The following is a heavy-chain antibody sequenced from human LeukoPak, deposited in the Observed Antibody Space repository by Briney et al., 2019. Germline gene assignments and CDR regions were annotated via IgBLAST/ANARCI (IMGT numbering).Heavy chain of an antibody. D-gene: IGHD2-15*01. CDR3: ARGAMGYCSGGSCYSRMEGYYYYMDV. Sequence: GASVKVSCKASGYTFTGYYMHWVRQAPGQGLEWMGWINPNSGGTNYAQKFQGRVTMTRDTSISTAYMELSRLRSDDTAVYYCARGAMGYCSGGSCYSRMEGYYYYMDVWGKGTTVTVSS. CDR1: GYTFTGYY. CDR2: INPNSGGT. J-gene: IGHJ6*03. V-gene: IGHV1-2*02.